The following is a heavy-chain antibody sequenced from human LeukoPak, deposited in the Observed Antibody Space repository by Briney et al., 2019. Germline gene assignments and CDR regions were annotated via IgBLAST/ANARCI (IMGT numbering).Heavy chain of an antibody. CDR3: ARRLGYSGYDPFDY. V-gene: IGHV4-4*02. Sequence: SGTLSLTGAVSGGSISSSNWWSWVRQPPGKGLEWIGEIYHSGSTNYNPSLKSRVTISVDKSKNQFSLKLSSVTAADTAVYYCARRLGYSGYDPFDYWGQGTLVTVSS. J-gene: IGHJ4*02. D-gene: IGHD5-12*01. CDR1: GGSISSSNW. CDR2: IYHSGST.